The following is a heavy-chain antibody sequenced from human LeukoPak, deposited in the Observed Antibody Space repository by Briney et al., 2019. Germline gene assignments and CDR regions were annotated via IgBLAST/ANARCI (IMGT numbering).Heavy chain of an antibody. CDR1: GFTFRSYA. CDR2: MSGSGGMT. CDR3: AKGAMPYYDGSGYNYFDY. D-gene: IGHD3-22*01. Sequence: GGSLRLSCAASGFTFRSYAMDWVRQAPGKGLEWVSAMSGSGGMTYYADSVKGRFSISRDNSKNTLHLQMNSLRAEDTAVYYCAKGAMPYYDGSGYNYFDYWGQGTPVTVSS. V-gene: IGHV3-23*01. J-gene: IGHJ4*02.